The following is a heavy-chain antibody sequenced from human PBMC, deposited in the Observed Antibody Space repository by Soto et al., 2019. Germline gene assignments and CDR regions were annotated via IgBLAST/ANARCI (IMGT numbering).Heavy chain of an antibody. Sequence: SETLSLTCTVSGVSISSSSNHWGRIRQPPGKGLEWIGNIYYSENTYYNPSLKSRVTISVDTSKNQFSLRLTSVTAADTAVYYCATHPPYGPLDHWGQGTLVTVSS. CDR2: IYYSENT. D-gene: IGHD4-17*01. CDR3: ATHPPYGPLDH. V-gene: IGHV4-39*01. J-gene: IGHJ4*02. CDR1: GVSISSSSNH.